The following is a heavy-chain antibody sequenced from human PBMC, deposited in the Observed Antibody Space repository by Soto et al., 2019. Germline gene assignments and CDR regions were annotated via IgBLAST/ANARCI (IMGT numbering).Heavy chain of an antibody. J-gene: IGHJ4*02. CDR2: IYWDDDK. Sequence: QITLKESGPTLLKPTETLTLTCTFSEFSLSTSGVAVGWIRQPPGKALEWLALIYWDDDKRYSPFLKSRLTITKDTSKNQVVLTMTNMDPADTATYYCARGVPFDYWGQGTLVTVSS. D-gene: IGHD3-10*01. CDR3: ARGVPFDY. V-gene: IGHV2-5*02. CDR1: EFSLSTSGVA.